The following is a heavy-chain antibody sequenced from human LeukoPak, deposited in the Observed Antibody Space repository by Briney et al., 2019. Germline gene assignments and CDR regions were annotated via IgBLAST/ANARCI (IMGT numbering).Heavy chain of an antibody. J-gene: IGHJ4*02. CDR2: IIPILGIA. D-gene: IGHD3-22*01. CDR3: ARAFSGSKPQYDY. Sequence: GASVKVSCKASGGTFSSYTMSWVRQAPGQGLEWMGRIIPILGIANYAQKFQGRVTITADKSTSTAYMELSSLRSEDTAVYYCARAFSGSKPQYDYWGQGTLVTVSS. CDR1: GGTFSSYT. V-gene: IGHV1-69*02.